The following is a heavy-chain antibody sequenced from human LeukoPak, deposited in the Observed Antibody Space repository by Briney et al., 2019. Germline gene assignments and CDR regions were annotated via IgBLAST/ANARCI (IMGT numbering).Heavy chain of an antibody. Sequence: GASLQISCKGSGYSFTSYWIGWVRQMPGKGLEWMGIIYPGDSDTRYSPSFQGQVTISADKSISTAYLQWSSLKASDTAMYYCARHRKHYDILTGSPYGMDVWGKGTTVTVSS. CDR2: IYPGDSDT. D-gene: IGHD3-9*01. CDR1: GYSFTSYW. CDR3: ARHRKHYDILTGSPYGMDV. J-gene: IGHJ6*04. V-gene: IGHV5-51*01.